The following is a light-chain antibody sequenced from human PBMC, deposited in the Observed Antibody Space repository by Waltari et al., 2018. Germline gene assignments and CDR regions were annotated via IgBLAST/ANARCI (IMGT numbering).Light chain of an antibody. V-gene: IGKV3D-20*02. CDR1: QTVADNF. CDR3: QSYGGPVWT. J-gene: IGKJ1*01. Sequence: VLTQAPATPYLSPGQRDIPSCRASQTVADNFLAWYQQRRGQPPTLLLYNAFRRATGVPDRFTASGSGTDFTLTIREVRSEDFAIYYCQSYGGPVWTFGQGTTVEV. CDR2: NAF.